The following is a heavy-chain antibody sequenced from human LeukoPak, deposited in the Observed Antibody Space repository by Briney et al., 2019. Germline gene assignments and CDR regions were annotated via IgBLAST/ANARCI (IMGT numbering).Heavy chain of an antibody. D-gene: IGHD2-2*02. Sequence: PGGSPRLSCAASGFTFSSYGMHWVRQAPGKGLEWVAVISYDGSNKYYADSGKGRFTISRDNSKNTLYLQMNSLRAEDTAVYYCAKELYPYYYYYGMDVWGQGTTVTVSS. J-gene: IGHJ6*02. CDR3: AKELYPYYYYYGMDV. CDR2: ISYDGSNK. CDR1: GFTFSSYG. V-gene: IGHV3-30*18.